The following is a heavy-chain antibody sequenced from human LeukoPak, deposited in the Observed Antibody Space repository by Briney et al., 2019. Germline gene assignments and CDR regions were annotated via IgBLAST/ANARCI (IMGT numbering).Heavy chain of an antibody. CDR1: GGSFSGYY. D-gene: IGHD5-18*01. Sequence: PSETLSLTCAVYGGSFSGYYWSWIRQPPGKGLEWIGEINHSGSTNYNPSLKSRVTISVDTSKNQFSLKLSSVTAADTAVYYCASTTGYSYGYWGQGTLVTVSS. CDR2: INHSGST. J-gene: IGHJ4*02. V-gene: IGHV4-34*01. CDR3: ASTTGYSYGY.